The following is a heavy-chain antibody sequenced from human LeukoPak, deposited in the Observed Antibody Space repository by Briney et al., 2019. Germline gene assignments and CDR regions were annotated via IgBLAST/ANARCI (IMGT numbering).Heavy chain of an antibody. CDR2: ISGSGGST. CDR3: AKGPLVFTVFYFDY. Sequence: GGSLRLSCAASGFTFSSYGMSWVRQAPGKGLEWVSAISGSGGSTYYADSVKGRFTISRDNSKNTLYLQMNSLRAEDTAVYYCAKGPLVFTVFYFDYGGQGPLVTVPS. CDR1: GFTFSSYG. J-gene: IGHJ4*02. V-gene: IGHV3-23*01. D-gene: IGHD5/OR15-5a*01.